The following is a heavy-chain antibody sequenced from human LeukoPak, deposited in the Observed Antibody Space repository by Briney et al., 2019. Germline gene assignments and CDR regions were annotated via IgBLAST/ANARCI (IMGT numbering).Heavy chain of an antibody. CDR2: ISSSFSYL. V-gene: IGHV3-21*01. D-gene: IGHD5-12*01. Sequence: GGSLRLSCAASGFTFSSHTMIWVRQAPGKGLEWVASISSSFSYLYYADSVKGRFTISRDNAKDSLYLQMNSLRAEDTAVYYCARDPRAYSGYDNDYWGQGTLVTVSS. J-gene: IGHJ4*02. CDR3: ARDPRAYSGYDNDY. CDR1: GFTFSSHT.